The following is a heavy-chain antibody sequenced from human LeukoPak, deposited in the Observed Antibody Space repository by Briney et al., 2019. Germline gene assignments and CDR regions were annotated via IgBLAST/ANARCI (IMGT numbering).Heavy chain of an antibody. V-gene: IGHV3-23*01. D-gene: IGHD3-10*01. CDR2: ISGSGGST. CDR3: AKVLVSMVRGAFDY. Sequence: GGSLRLSCAASGFTFSSYAVSWVRQAPGKGLEWVSGISGSGGSTYYADSVKGRFTISRDNSKNTLYLQMNSLRAEDTAVYYCAKVLVSMVRGAFDYWGQGTLVTVSS. CDR1: GFTFSSYA. J-gene: IGHJ4*02.